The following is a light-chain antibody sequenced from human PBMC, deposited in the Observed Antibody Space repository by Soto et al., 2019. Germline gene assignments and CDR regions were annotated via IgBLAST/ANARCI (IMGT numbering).Light chain of an antibody. J-gene: IGKJ2*01. CDR3: QQYGSSPMYT. CDR1: QSVSSSY. CDR2: GAS. V-gene: IGKV3-20*01. Sequence: EIVLTQSPGTLSLSPGERATLSCRASQSVSSSYLAWYQQKPGQAPRLLIYGASSRATCSPDRFSGSGSGTDYTLTISRLEPEDVAVYYCQQYGSSPMYTFGQGTKLEIK.